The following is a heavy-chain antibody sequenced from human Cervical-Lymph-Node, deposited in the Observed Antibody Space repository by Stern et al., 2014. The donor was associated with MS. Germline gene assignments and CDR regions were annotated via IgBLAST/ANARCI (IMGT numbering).Heavy chain of an antibody. CDR2: IIPLFGVP. CDR1: GGTFNSHA. D-gene: IGHD3/OR15-3a*01. V-gene: IGHV1-69*17. Sequence: QLVQSGAEVTKPGSSVKVSCKASGGTFNSHAVIWVRQAPGQGLEWVGGIIPLFGVPNYAQKFQGRVTITADRSTGTAYLDLSALRSADTAIYYCARGTGHSAYADIWGQGTLVTVSS. CDR3: ARGTGHSAYADI. J-gene: IGHJ1*01.